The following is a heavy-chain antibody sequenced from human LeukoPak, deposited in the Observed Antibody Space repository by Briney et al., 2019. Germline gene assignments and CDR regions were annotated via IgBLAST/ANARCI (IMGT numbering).Heavy chain of an antibody. V-gene: IGHV4-59*12. D-gene: IGHD4-17*01. Sequence: MTSETLSLTCTVSGGSISSYYWSWIRQPPGKGLEWIGYIYYSGNTNYNPSLKSRVSISVDTSKNQFSLKLSSVTAADTAVYYCARGSGAPFDYWGQGTLVTVSS. CDR3: ARGSGAPFDY. CDR2: IYYSGNT. J-gene: IGHJ4*02. CDR1: GGSISSYY.